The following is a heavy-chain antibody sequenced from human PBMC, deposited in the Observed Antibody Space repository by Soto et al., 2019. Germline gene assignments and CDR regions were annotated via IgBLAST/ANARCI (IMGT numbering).Heavy chain of an antibody. Sequence: QVQLVESGGGVVQPGRSLRLSCAASGFNFNNYCMHWVRQAPGKGLEWVAVIWNDGNGYYYANSVKGRFTISRDNSKNTLYLQMSSRRAEDTAVYYCATRQSSPPTRTAASGRGGMDVWGQGTTVTVSS. V-gene: IGHV3-33*01. CDR2: IWNDGNGY. J-gene: IGHJ6*02. D-gene: IGHD6-13*01. CDR1: GFNFNNYC. CDR3: ATRQSSPPTRTAASGRGGMDV.